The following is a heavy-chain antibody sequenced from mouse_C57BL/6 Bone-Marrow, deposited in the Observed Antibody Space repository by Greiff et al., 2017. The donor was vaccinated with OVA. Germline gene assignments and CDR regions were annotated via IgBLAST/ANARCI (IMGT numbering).Heavy chain of an antibody. J-gene: IGHJ2*01. Sequence: EVKLVESGGGLVQPGGSLSLSCAASGLTFTDYYMSWVRQPPGKALEWLGFIRNKANGYTTEYSASVKGRFTISRDNSQSILYLQMNALRAEDSATYYCARYPFFDYWGQGTTLTVSS. CDR2: IRNKANGYTT. CDR3: ARYPFFDY. CDR1: GLTFTDYY. V-gene: IGHV7-3*01.